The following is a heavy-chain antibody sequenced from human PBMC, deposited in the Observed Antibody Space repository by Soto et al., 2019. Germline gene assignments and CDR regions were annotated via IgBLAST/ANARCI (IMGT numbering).Heavy chain of an antibody. CDR1: GFTFSSYG. V-gene: IGHV3-33*01. D-gene: IGHD2-2*01. CDR3: ARDVVHCSSTSCYYYFDY. J-gene: IGHJ4*02. Sequence: QVQLVESGGGVVQPGRSLRLSCAASGFTFSSYGMHWVRQAPGKGLEWVAVIWYDGSNKYYADSVKGRFTISRDNSKNPLYLQMNSLRGEETAVYYCARDVVHCSSTSCYYYFDYWGQGNLVTVSS. CDR2: IWYDGSNK.